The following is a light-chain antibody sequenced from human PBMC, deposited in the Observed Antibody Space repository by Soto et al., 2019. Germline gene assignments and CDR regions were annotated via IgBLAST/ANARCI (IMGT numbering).Light chain of an antibody. CDR1: SSDIGSYNR. J-gene: IGLJ1*01. V-gene: IGLV2-18*02. CDR3: NSFTTRSTYV. CDR2: EVN. Sequence: QSVLTQPASVSGSPGQSITISCTGTSSDIGSYNRVSWYQQPPGTAPKLIIYEVNNRPSGVPDRFSGSKSGNTASLTISGLQAEEEADYYCNSFTTRSTYVFGTGTKLTVL.